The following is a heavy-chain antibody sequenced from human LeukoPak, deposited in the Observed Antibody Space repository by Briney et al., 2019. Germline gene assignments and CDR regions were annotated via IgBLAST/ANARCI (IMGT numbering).Heavy chain of an antibody. D-gene: IGHD3-22*01. Sequence: GGSLRLSCAASGFTFSSYSMNWVRQAPGKGLEWVSSISSSSSYIYYADSVKGRFTISRDNAKNSLYLQMNSLRAEDTAVYYCASPGSYYYDSSGNRGIFGYWGQGTLVTVSS. CDR3: ASPGSYYYDSSGNRGIFGY. CDR2: ISSSSSYI. CDR1: GFTFSSYS. V-gene: IGHV3-21*01. J-gene: IGHJ4*02.